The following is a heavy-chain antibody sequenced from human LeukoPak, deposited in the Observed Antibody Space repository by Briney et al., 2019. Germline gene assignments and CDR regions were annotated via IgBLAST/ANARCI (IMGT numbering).Heavy chain of an antibody. Sequence: GESLKISCKGSGYSFTSYWIGWVRQMPGKGLEWMGIIYPGDSDTRYSPSFQGQVTISADKSISTAYLQWSSLKASDTAMYYCARLTYCSGNSCHYFDYWGQGTLVTVSS. J-gene: IGHJ4*02. D-gene: IGHD2-15*01. CDR3: ARLTYCSGNSCHYFDY. CDR2: IYPGDSDT. V-gene: IGHV5-51*01. CDR1: GYSFTSYW.